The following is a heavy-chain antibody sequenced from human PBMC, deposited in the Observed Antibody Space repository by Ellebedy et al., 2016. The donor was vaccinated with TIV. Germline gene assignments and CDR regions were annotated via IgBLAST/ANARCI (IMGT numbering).Heavy chain of an antibody. J-gene: IGHJ6*02. V-gene: IGHV5-51*01. Sequence: GESLKISXQGSGFNFTNYWIGWVRQMPGKGLEWMGIINPADSEDRYSPSFQGQVTISAEKSISVVYLQWNTLRASDTAIYYCARLASTRTFGLDVWGQGTTVIVSS. D-gene: IGHD2-2*01. CDR2: INPADSED. CDR3: ARLASTRTFGLDV. CDR1: GFNFTNYW.